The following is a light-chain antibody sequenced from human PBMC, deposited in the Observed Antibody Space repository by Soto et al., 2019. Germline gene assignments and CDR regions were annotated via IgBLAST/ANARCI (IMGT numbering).Light chain of an antibody. CDR2: AAS. V-gene: IGKV1-39*01. CDR3: QQNYSTPPT. CDR1: QDISNY. J-gene: IGKJ1*01. Sequence: LCPPSMSASAVESVTLTSQASQDISNYLNWYQQIPGKAPSLLISAASTLQSGVPSRFRGSGSVTTFTLNIDSLQPEDFAMYYCQQNYSTPPTFGQGAKVDIK.